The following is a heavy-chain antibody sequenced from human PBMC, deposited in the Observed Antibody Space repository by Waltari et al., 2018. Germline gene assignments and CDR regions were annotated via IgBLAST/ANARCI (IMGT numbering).Heavy chain of an antibody. Sequence: QVQLQQWGAGLLKPSETLSLTCAVYGGSFSGYYWSWIRQPPGKGLEWIGEINHSGSTNYNPSLKSRFTISVDTSKNQFSLKLSSVTAADTAVYYCARGKVVPAAHFDYWGQGTLVTVSS. D-gene: IGHD2-2*01. J-gene: IGHJ4*02. V-gene: IGHV4-34*01. CDR1: GGSFSGYY. CDR3: ARGKVVPAAHFDY. CDR2: INHSGST.